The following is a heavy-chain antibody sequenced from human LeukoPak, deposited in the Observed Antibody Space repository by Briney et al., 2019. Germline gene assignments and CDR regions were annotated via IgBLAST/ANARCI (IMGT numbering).Heavy chain of an antibody. D-gene: IGHD3-10*01. CDR3: ARFPSYFTMVRGVISAIDY. Sequence: SETLSLTCTVSGGSINSGNYFWNWIRQPAGKGLEWIGLISTSGSTNYNPSLKSRVTMSVDTSKNQFSLKLSSVTAADTAVYYCARFPSYFTMVRGVISAIDYWGQGTLVTVSS. CDR2: ISTSGST. J-gene: IGHJ4*02. CDR1: GGSINSGNYF. V-gene: IGHV4-61*02.